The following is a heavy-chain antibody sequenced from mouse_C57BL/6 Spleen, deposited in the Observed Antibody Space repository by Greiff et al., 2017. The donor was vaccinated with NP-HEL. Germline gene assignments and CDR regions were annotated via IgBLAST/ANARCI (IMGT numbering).Heavy chain of an antibody. CDR3: AKKGLGAMDY. D-gene: IGHD2-4*01. CDR2: IWRGGST. Sequence: VQVVESGPGLVQPSQRLSITCTVSGFSLTSYGVHWVRQSPGKGLEWLGVIWRGGSTDYNAAFMSRLSITKDNSKSQVFFKMNSLQADDTAIYYCAKKGLGAMDYWGQGTSVTVSS. CDR1: GFSLTSYG. J-gene: IGHJ4*01. V-gene: IGHV2-5*01.